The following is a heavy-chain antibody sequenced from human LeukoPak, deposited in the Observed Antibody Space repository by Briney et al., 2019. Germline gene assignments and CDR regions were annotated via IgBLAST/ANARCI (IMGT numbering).Heavy chain of an antibody. CDR1: GGSISSGDYY. V-gene: IGHV4-30-4*01. D-gene: IGHD6-19*01. CDR2: IYYSGST. Sequence: SETLSLACTVSGGSISSGDYYWSWIRQPPGKGLEWIGYIYYSGSTYYNPSLKSRVTISVDTSKNQFSLKLSSVTAADTAVYYCARAAVGVVDYWGQGTLVTVSS. CDR3: ARAAVGVVDY. J-gene: IGHJ4*02.